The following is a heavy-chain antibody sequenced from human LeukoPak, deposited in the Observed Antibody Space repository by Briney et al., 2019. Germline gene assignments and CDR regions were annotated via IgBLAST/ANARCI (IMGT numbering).Heavy chain of an antibody. CDR3: ARSIAAAGWSWFDP. D-gene: IGHD6-13*01. V-gene: IGHV4-4*07. Sequence: SETLSLTCTVSGGSITSHYWSWIRQPAGKGLEWIGRIYSSGSTNYNPSLKSRITMSVDTSKNQFSLKLSSVTAADTALYYCARSIAAAGWSWFDPWGQGTLVTVSS. CDR2: IYSSGST. CDR1: GGSITSHY. J-gene: IGHJ5*02.